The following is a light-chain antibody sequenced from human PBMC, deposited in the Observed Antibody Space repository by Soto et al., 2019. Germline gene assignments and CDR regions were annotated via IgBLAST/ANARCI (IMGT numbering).Light chain of an antibody. V-gene: IGKV3-11*01. J-gene: IGKJ2*01. CDR1: QSAGNF. CDR2: DAS. CDR3: QQRSNWPYT. Sequence: EIVLTQSPATLSLSPGERASLSCRASQSAGNFFAWYQQKPGQAPRLLIYDASNRATGIPARFTGSGSGTDFTLTISSPEPEDFAVYYCQQRSNWPYTFGQGTKLESK.